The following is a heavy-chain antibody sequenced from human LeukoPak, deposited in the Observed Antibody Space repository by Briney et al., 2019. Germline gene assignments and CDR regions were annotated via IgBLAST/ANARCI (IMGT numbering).Heavy chain of an antibody. V-gene: IGHV1-69*04. CDR1: GGTFSSYA. CDR2: IIPILGIA. D-gene: IGHD3-9*01. CDR3: ARVGDLRYFDWSQQYYFDY. Sequence: ASVKVSCKASGGTFSSYAISWVRQAPGQGLEWMGRIIPILGIANYAQKFQGRVTITADKSTSTAYVELSSLRSEDTAVYYCARVGDLRYFDWSQQYYFDYWGQGTLVTVSS. J-gene: IGHJ4*02.